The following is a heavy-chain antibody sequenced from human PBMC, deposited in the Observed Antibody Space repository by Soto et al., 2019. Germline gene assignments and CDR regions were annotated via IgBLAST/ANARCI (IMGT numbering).Heavy chain of an antibody. Sequence: QLQLLESGPGLVKASETLSLTCNVSGGSISTSRSYWAWIRQPPGKGLEWLAIIFYSGSTYYNPSLASRVTVSVDTSKNEFSLKLRSVTAADTAVYYCARQPTTGDTDLWFDPWGQGTLVTVSS. CDR3: ARQPTTGDTDLWFDP. CDR1: GGSISTSRSY. CDR2: IFYSGST. J-gene: IGHJ5*02. V-gene: IGHV4-39*01. D-gene: IGHD2-21*01.